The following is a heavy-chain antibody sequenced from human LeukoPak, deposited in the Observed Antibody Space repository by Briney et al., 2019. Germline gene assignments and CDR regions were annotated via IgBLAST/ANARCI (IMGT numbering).Heavy chain of an antibody. CDR3: ARQREMTDWFDP. J-gene: IGHJ5*02. D-gene: IGHD5-24*01. V-gene: IGHV1-69*02. CDR1: GGTFSSYT. CDR2: IIPILGIA. Sequence: SVKVSCRASGGTFSSYTISWVRQAHAQGHEWMGRIIPILGIANYAQKFQGRVTITADKSTSTAYMELSSLRSEDTAVYYCARQREMTDWFDPWGQGTLVTVSS.